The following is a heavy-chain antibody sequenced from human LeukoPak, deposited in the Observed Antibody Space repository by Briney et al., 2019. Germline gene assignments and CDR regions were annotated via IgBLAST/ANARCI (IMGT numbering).Heavy chain of an antibody. CDR1: GGSISSYY. Sequence: SETLSLXCTVSGGSISSYYWSWIRQPPGKGLEWIGYIYYSGSTNYNPSLKSRVTISVDTSKNQFSLKLSSVTAADTAVYYCAGVFGVVIDNWFDPWGQGTLVTVSS. CDR3: AGVFGVVIDNWFDP. D-gene: IGHD3-3*01. V-gene: IGHV4-59*01. CDR2: IYYSGST. J-gene: IGHJ5*02.